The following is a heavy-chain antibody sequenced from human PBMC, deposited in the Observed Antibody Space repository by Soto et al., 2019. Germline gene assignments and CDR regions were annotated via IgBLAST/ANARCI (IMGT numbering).Heavy chain of an antibody. D-gene: IGHD1-26*01. CDR1: GGSFSGYY. CDR2: INHSGST. CDR3: ARGVVGATSGDY. V-gene: IGHV4-34*01. Sequence: QVQLQQWGAGLLKPSETLSLTCAVYGGSFSGYYWSWIRQPPGKGLEWIGEINHSGSTNYNPSLKSRVTISVDTSKNQFSRKLNSVTAADTAVYYCARGVVGATSGDYWGQGTLVTVSS. J-gene: IGHJ4*02.